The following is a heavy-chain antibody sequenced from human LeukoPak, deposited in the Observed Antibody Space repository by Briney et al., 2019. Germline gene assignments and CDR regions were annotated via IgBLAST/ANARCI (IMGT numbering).Heavy chain of an antibody. CDR3: GTWTRSGV. D-gene: IGHD6-19*01. Sequence: GGPLRLSCAAPGFTFSSYSMSWVRQAPGKGLEGLSVISGSGGEPYYAAFVKGRFITSRDNSKNTVYLQMSSLRAEDTALYYCGTWTRSGVWGQGTMVTVSS. V-gene: IGHV3-23*01. CDR1: GFTFSSYS. J-gene: IGHJ3*01. CDR2: ISGSGGEP.